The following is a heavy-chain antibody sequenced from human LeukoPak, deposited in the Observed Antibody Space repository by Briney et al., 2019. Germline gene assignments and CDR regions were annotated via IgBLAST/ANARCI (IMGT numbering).Heavy chain of an antibody. J-gene: IGHJ5*02. CDR1: GFTFSSYA. D-gene: IGHD6-19*01. V-gene: IGHV3-23*01. CDR3: AKDHQQWLSTGWFDP. CDR2: ISGGGSST. Sequence: PGGSLRLSCAASGFTFSSYAMSWVRQAPGKGLEWVSAISGGGSSTYSADSVKGRFTISRDNSKNTLYLQMNSLRAEDTAIYYCAKDHQQWLSTGWFDPWGQGTLVTVSS.